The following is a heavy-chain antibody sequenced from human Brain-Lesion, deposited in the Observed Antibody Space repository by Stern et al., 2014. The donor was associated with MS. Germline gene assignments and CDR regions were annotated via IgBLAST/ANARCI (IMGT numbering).Heavy chain of an antibody. CDR1: GGSISSSTYY. CDR2: INCRGFT. CDR3: ARHDSVPRPSQLYSARDRGPGYFDY. D-gene: IGHD1-26*01. J-gene: IGHJ4*02. V-gene: IGHV4-39*01. Sequence: QVQLQESGPGLVKPSETLSLTCTVSGGSISSSTYYWAWIRQPPGKGLEWFGNINCRGFTYYNPSLKSRVTISVDMSKNQFSLKLSSVTAADTAIYYCARHDSVPRPSQLYSARDRGPGYFDYWGQGTLVTVSS.